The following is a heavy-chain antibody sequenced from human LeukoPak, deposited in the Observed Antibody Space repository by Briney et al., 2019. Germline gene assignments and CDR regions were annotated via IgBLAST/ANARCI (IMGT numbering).Heavy chain of an antibody. D-gene: IGHD3-22*01. J-gene: IGHJ4*02. V-gene: IGHV3-33*06. CDR1: GFTFSSYG. CDR3: AKAHRDYYDTSGSDY. CDR2: IWYDGSNK. Sequence: PGRSLRLSCAASGFTFSSYGMHWVRQAPGKGPEWVAVIWYDGSNKYYADSVKGRFTISRDNSKNTLYLQMNSLRAEDTAVYYCAKAHRDYYDTSGSDYWGQGTLVTVSS.